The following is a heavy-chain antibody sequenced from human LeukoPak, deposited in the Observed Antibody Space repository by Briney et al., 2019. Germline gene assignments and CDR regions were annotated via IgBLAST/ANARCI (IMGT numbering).Heavy chain of an antibody. D-gene: IGHD2-15*01. CDR3: ARDRFCSGGSCYSRSRLGYFDY. Sequence: GGSLRLSCAASGFTFSSYSMNWVRQAPGKGLVWVSSISDTNNYIYYADSVKGRFTISRDNAKNSLYLQMNSLSAEDTAVYYCARDRFCSGGSCYSRSRLGYFDYWGQGTLVTVSS. J-gene: IGHJ4*02. CDR2: ISDTNNYI. V-gene: IGHV3-21*01. CDR1: GFTFSSYS.